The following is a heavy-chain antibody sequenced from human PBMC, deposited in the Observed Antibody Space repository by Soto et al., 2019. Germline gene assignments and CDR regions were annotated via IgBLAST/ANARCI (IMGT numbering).Heavy chain of an antibody. CDR1: GYTFIRYG. D-gene: IGHD3-16*01. CDR2: ISAYNDYT. V-gene: IGHV1-18*01. J-gene: IGHJ6*02. Sequence: QVQLVQSAAEVKKPGASVKVSCKASGYTFIRYGITWVRQAPGQGLEWMGWISAYNDYTIYAQKLQGRVTMTTDTSIRTVYMELRSLKADDTAVYYCAGGGYYDNAWGKLSHYGLDVWGQGTSVTVSS. CDR3: AGGGYYDNAWGKLSHYGLDV.